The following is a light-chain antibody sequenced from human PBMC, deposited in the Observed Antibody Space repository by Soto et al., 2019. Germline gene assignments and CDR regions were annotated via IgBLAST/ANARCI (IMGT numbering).Light chain of an antibody. V-gene: IGKV2D-29*01. CDR1: QSLLHGDGKTS. CDR3: MHILQLPLT. Sequence: DIVMTQTPLSLSVTPGQPASISCNSSQSLLHGDGKTSLFWYLQRPGQPPQLLIFDVSNRASGVPERFSGSGSETDFSLKISRVEAEDFGIYYCMHILQLPLTLGGGTKVEIK. CDR2: DVS. J-gene: IGKJ4*01.